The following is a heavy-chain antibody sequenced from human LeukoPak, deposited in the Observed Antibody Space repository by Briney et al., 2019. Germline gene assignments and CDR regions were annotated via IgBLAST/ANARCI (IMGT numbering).Heavy chain of an antibody. D-gene: IGHD3-10*01. J-gene: IGHJ6*03. Sequence: SVKVSCKASGGTFSTYAISWVRQAPGQGLEWMGGIIPIFGTANYAQKFQGRVTITADESTSTAYMELSSLRSEDTAVYYCARTLGSGSYYIFHYYYYYVDVWGKGTTVTISS. V-gene: IGHV1-69*13. CDR3: ARTLGSGSYYIFHYYYYYVDV. CDR1: GGTFSTYA. CDR2: IIPIFGTA.